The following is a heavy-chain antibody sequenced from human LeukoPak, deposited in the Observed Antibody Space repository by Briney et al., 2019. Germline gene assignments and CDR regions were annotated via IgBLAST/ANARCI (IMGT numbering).Heavy chain of an antibody. V-gene: IGHV5-51*01. CDR2: IYPGDSDA. Sequence: GESLKTSCKASGYGFNNYWIAWVRQVPGKGLGWMGFIYPGDSDANYSPSFEGQITISADKSIKTAYLEWSSLRASDTAMYYCARHDAARRRLVRFCPWGQGTHVIVS. J-gene: IGHJ5*02. D-gene: IGHD6-25*01. CDR3: ARHDAARRRLVRFCP. CDR1: GYGFNNYW.